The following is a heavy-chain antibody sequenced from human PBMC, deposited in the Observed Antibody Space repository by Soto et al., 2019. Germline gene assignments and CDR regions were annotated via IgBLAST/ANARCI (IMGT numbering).Heavy chain of an antibody. V-gene: IGHV1-8*01. CDR1: GYTFTSYD. J-gene: IGHJ6*04. CDR2: MNPNSGNT. D-gene: IGHD3-3*01. CDR3: ARDLGAFPSDFGIGTHYVYNGMDI. Sequence: ASVKVSCKASGYTFTSYDINWVRQATGQGLEWMGWMNPNSGNTGYAQKFQGRVTMTRNTSISTAYMELSSLIPEDTAFYYCARDLGAFPSDFGIGTHYVYNGMDIWGKETMVTVSS.